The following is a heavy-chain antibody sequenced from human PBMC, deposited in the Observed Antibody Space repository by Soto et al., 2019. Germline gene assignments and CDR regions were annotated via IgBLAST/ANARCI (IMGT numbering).Heavy chain of an antibody. Sequence: GGSLRLSCAASGFTFSSYAMSWVRQAPGKGLEWVAVISDNGSSKYYADSVKGRFTISRDNSKNTLYLQMNSLRAEDTAVYYCARDYYGSGSYLPWFDPWGQGTLVTVSS. D-gene: IGHD3-10*01. J-gene: IGHJ5*02. CDR2: ISDNGSSK. CDR1: GFTFSSYA. CDR3: ARDYYGSGSYLPWFDP. V-gene: IGHV3-23*01.